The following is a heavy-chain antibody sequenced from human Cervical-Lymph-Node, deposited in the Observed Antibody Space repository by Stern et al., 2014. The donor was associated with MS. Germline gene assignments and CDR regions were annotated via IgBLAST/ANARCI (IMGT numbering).Heavy chain of an antibody. CDR1: GFTFNNAW. CDR2: IRSKTDGGTT. Sequence: EAQLVESGGGLVKPGGSLRLSCAASGFTFNNAWMSWVRQAPGKGLEWVGRIRSKTDGGTTDYAAPLKGRFTISRDDSKNTLYLQMNSLKTEDTAVYYCTTLSGSFKLDYWGQGTLVTVSS. D-gene: IGHD1-26*01. V-gene: IGHV3-15*01. CDR3: TTLSGSFKLDY. J-gene: IGHJ4*02.